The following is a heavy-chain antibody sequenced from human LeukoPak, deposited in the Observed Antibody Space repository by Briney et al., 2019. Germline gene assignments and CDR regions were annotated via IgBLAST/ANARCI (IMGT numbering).Heavy chain of an antibody. Sequence: SETLSLTCTVFGGSISSSSYYWGWIRQPPGKGLEWIGSIYYSGSTYYNPPLKSRVTVSVDTSKNQFSLKLSSVTAADTAVYYCARLAGGYGSGSYYKSHFDYWGQGTLVTVSS. J-gene: IGHJ4*02. CDR1: GGSISSSSYY. CDR3: ARLAGGYGSGSYYKSHFDY. CDR2: IYYSGST. V-gene: IGHV4-39*01. D-gene: IGHD3-10*01.